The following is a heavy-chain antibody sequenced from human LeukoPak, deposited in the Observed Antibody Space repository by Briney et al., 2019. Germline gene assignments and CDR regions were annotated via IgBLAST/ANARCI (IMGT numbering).Heavy chain of an antibody. CDR2: IRYDGSNK. V-gene: IGHV3-30*02. J-gene: IGHJ3*02. CDR1: GFTFCSYG. D-gene: IGHD3/OR15-3a*01. Sequence: PGGSLRLSCAASGFTFCSYGMHWVRQAPGKGLEWVAFIRYDGSNKYYADSVKGRFTISRDNSKNTLYLQMNSLRAEDTAVYYCAKDRDWLADAFDIWGQGTTVTVSS. CDR3: AKDRDWLADAFDI.